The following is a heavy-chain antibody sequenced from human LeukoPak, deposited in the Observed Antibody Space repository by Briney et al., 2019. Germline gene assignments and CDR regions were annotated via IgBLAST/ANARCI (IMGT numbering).Heavy chain of an antibody. CDR1: GGSISSYY. Sequence: PSETLSLTCTVSGGSISSYYWSWIRQPPGKGLEWIGYIFYRESTNYNPSLKSRVTISLDTSKNQFSLKLSSVTAADTAVYYCARVGFLDAFDIWGQGTMVTVSS. V-gene: IGHV4-59*01. CDR3: ARVGFLDAFDI. D-gene: IGHD2/OR15-2a*01. J-gene: IGHJ3*02. CDR2: IFYREST.